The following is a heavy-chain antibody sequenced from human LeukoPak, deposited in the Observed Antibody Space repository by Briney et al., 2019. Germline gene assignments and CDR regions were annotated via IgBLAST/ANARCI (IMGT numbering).Heavy chain of an antibody. J-gene: IGHJ3*01. CDR1: GYSFRDDY. CDR2: INPKSGAT. Sequence: ASVKVSCKASGYSFRDDYISWMRQAPNQGLEWVGQINPKSGATRYKQNFQGRVTMTGDTSINTAYMELHGLRSDDSAVYYCARDDASDPSASFDLWGQGTMVTVS. CDR3: ARDDASDPSASFDL. D-gene: IGHD1-26*01. V-gene: IGHV1-2*06.